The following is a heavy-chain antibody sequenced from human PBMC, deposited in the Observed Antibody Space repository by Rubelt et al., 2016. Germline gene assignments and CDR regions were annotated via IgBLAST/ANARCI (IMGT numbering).Heavy chain of an antibody. Sequence: TFSKYGITWVRQAPGQGLEWMGRIIPMLHIANYAQKFQGRVTITADKSTNTAYMELSSLRSEDTAVYYCARLHFREYTYGTVDHFNMDVWGQGTTVTVSS. CDR2: IIPMLHIA. V-gene: IGHV1-69*04. CDR3: ARLHFREYTYGTVDHFNMDV. D-gene: IGHD5-18*01. J-gene: IGHJ6*02. CDR1: TFSKYG.